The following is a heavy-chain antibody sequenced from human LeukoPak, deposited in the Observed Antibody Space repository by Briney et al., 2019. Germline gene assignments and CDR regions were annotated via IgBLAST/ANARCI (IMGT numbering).Heavy chain of an antibody. J-gene: IGHJ5*02. CDR2: IYYSGST. CDR3: ARVSPFGSSSRRGYNWFDP. D-gene: IGHD6-6*01. CDR1: GGSISSSSYY. Sequence: SETLSLTCTVSGGSISSSSYYWGWIRQPPGKGLEWIGSIYYSGSTYYNPSLKSRVTISVDTSKNQFSLKLSSVTAADTAVYYCARVSPFGSSSRRGYNWFDPWGQGTLVTVSS. V-gene: IGHV4-39*07.